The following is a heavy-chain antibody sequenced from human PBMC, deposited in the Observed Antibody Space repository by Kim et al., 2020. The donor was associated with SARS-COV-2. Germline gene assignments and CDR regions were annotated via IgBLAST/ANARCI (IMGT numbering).Heavy chain of an antibody. CDR1: GFTFSSYA. V-gene: IGHV3-30*04. D-gene: IGHD4-17*01. Sequence: GGSLRLSCAASGFTFSSYAMHWVRQAPGKGLEWVAVISYDGSNKYYADSVKGRFTISRDNSKNTLYLQMNSLRAEDTAVYYCARDYGDYQHPFDYWGQGT. J-gene: IGHJ4*02. CDR2: ISYDGSNK. CDR3: ARDYGDYQHPFDY.